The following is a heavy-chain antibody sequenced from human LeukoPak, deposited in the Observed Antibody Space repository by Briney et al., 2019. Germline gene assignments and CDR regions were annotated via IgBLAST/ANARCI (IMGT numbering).Heavy chain of an antibody. V-gene: IGHV3-30*04. CDR3: VKEANGFDM. D-gene: IGHD2-8*01. CDR1: GFAFSSHP. J-gene: IGHJ3*02. Sequence: GGSLRLSCAASGFAFSSHPMNWVRQAPGKGLEWVAVIANDGRFTHYADSVKGRFTISRDNSKSTLEMQMNSLRAEDTALYYCVKEANGFDMWGLGTMVTVSS. CDR2: IANDGRFT.